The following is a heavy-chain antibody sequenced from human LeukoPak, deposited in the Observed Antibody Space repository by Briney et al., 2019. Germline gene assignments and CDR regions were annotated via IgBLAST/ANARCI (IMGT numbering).Heavy chain of an antibody. V-gene: IGHV3-7*01. CDR1: GFTFSSYW. J-gene: IGHJ3*02. CDR3: ARLPDNYIFDI. Sequence: GGSLRLSCAASGFTFSSYWMSWVRQAPGKGLEWVANIKQDGSEKYYVDSVKGRFTISRDNAKNLLYLQMNSLRAEDTAVYYCARLPDNYIFDIWGQGTMVTVSS. CDR2: IKQDGSEK. D-gene: IGHD4-11*01.